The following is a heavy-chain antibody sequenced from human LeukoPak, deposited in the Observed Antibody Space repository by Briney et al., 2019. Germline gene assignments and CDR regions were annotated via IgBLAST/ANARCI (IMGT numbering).Heavy chain of an antibody. Sequence: PGGSLRLSCAASGFTFSSYAMSWVRQAPGKGLEWDSAISGSGGSTYYADSVKGRFTISRDNSKNTLYLQMNSLRAEDTAVYYCAKDLSYCSGGSCYSEYYFDYWGQGTLVTVSS. J-gene: IGHJ4*02. CDR1: GFTFSSYA. D-gene: IGHD2-15*01. CDR2: ISGSGGST. V-gene: IGHV3-23*01. CDR3: AKDLSYCSGGSCYSEYYFDY.